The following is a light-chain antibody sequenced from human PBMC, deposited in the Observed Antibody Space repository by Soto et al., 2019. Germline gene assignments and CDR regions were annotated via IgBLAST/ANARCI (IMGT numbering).Light chain of an antibody. J-gene: IGKJ1*01. CDR1: QSISSW. Sequence: DIQMTQSPSTLSASVGDRVTITCRASQSISSWLAWYQQKPGKAPNLLIYDASSLESGVPSRFSGSGSGTEFTLTISSLQPDDFATYYCQQYNRDSWTFGQGTKVDIK. CDR3: QQYNRDSWT. CDR2: DAS. V-gene: IGKV1-5*01.